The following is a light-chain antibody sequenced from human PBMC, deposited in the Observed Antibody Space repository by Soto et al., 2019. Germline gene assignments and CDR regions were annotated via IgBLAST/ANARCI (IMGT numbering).Light chain of an antibody. Sequence: EIVMTQSPATLSVSPGERVTLSCRASESIGSNLAWYQQKPGQAPRLLMYGASTRTTGIPARFSGSESGTEFTLTIRSLQSEDFAVYYCQQYDDWPPWTFGQGTKVEIK. J-gene: IGKJ1*01. CDR2: GAS. CDR3: QQYDDWPPWT. V-gene: IGKV3-15*01. CDR1: ESIGSN.